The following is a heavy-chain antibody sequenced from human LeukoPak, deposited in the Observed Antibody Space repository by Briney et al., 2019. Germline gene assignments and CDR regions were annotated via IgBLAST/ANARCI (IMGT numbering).Heavy chain of an antibody. D-gene: IGHD6-13*01. CDR3: AKTPPWYSSSWYFDY. CDR1: GFTFSSYA. J-gene: IGHJ4*02. CDR2: ISGSGGST. V-gene: IGHV3-23*01. Sequence: GGSLRLSCAASGFTFSSYAMSWVRQAPGKGLEWVSAISGSGGSTHYADSVKGRFTISRDNSKNTLYLQMNSLRAEDTAVYYCAKTPPWYSSSWYFDYWGQGTLVTVSS.